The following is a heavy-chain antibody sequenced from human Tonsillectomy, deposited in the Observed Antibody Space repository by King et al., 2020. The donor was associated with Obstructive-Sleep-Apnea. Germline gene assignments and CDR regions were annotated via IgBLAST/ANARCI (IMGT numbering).Heavy chain of an antibody. CDR2: IYYSGST. CDR3: ARTTLNWYFDL. Sequence: QLQESGPGLLKPSQTLSLTCTVSGSSISSGDYYWSWIRQPPGKGLEWIGYIYYSGSTYYNPSLKSRVTISLDTSKNQFSLKLNSVTAADTAVFYCARTTLNWYFDLWGRGTLVTVSS. CDR1: GSSISSGDYY. J-gene: IGHJ2*01. D-gene: IGHD2/OR15-2a*01. V-gene: IGHV4-30-4*01.